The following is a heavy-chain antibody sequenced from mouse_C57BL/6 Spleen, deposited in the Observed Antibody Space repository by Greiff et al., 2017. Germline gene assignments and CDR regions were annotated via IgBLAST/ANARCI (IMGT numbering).Heavy chain of an antibody. CDR3: ASYYDRGY. CDR1: GYTFTSYW. CDR2: IDPSDSYP. V-gene: IGHV1-50*01. J-gene: IGHJ2*01. Sequence: QVPLQQPGAELVKPGASVKLSCKASGYTFTSYWMQWVKQRPGQGLEWIGEIDPSDSYPNYNQKFKGKATLTVDTSSSTAYMQLSGLTSEDAAVYYCASYYDRGYWGQGTTLTVSS. D-gene: IGHD2-4*01.